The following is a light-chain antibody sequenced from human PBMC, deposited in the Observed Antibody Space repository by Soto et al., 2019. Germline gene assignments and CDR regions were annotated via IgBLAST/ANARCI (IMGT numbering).Light chain of an antibody. CDR3: QAWDRSTVYV. V-gene: IGLV3-1*01. Sequence: SYELTQPPSVSVSPGQTASITCSGDRLGDKYVCWYQQKPGQSPVLVIYQDNKRPSGIPERFSGSNSGNTATLTISGTQAMDEADYYCQAWDRSTVYVFGTGTKLTVL. J-gene: IGLJ1*01. CDR1: RLGDKY. CDR2: QDN.